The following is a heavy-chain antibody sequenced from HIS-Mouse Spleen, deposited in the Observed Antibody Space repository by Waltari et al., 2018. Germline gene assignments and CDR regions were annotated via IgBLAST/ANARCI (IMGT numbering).Heavy chain of an antibody. V-gene: IGHV3-53*01. Sequence: EVQLVESGGGLIQPGGSLRLSCAASGFTVSSNYMSWVRQAAGAGLWLGSVICSGGSTYYADSVKGRFTISRDNSKNTLYLQMNSLRAEDTAVYYCASDPKPGWYFDLWGRGTLVTVSS. CDR3: ASDPKPGWYFDL. CDR1: GFTVSSNY. CDR2: ICSGGST. J-gene: IGHJ2*01.